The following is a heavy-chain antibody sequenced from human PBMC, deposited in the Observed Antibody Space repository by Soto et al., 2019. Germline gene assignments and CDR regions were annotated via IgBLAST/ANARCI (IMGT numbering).Heavy chain of an antibody. CDR1: GFTVSSNY. Sequence: EVQLVESGGGLVQPGGSLRLSCAASGFTVSSNYMSWVRQAPGKGLEWVSVIYSGGSTYYADSVKGRFTISRDNSKNTLYLQMNSLRAEDTAVYYCARERSRPQYTRPPRSTSNWFDPWGQGTLVTVSS. CDR3: ARERSRPQYTRPPRSTSNWFDP. CDR2: IYSGGST. J-gene: IGHJ5*02. V-gene: IGHV3-66*01. D-gene: IGHD1-1*01.